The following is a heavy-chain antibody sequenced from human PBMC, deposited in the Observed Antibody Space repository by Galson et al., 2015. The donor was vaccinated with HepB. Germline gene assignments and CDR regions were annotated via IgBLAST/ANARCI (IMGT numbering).Heavy chain of an antibody. V-gene: IGHV3-7*03. CDR3: ARDRRAYYYDSSGYRGANALDI. Sequence: SLRLSCAASGFTFSSYWMSWVRQAPGKGLEWVANIKQDGSEKYYVDSVKGRFTISRDNAKNSLYLQMNSLRAEDTAVYYCARDRRAYYYDSSGYRGANALDIWGQGTMVTVSS. D-gene: IGHD3-22*01. CDR1: GFTFSSYW. J-gene: IGHJ3*02. CDR2: IKQDGSEK.